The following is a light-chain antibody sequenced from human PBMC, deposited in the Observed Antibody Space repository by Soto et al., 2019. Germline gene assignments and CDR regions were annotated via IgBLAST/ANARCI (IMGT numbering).Light chain of an antibody. V-gene: IGLV2-23*01. CDR1: SSDVGSYNL. CDR3: CSYAGSSTPYV. CDR2: EGS. J-gene: IGLJ1*01. Sequence: QSVLTQPASVSGSPGQSITISCTGTSSDVGSYNLVSWYQQHPGKAPKLMIYEGSKRPSGVSNRFSGSKSGNTASLTISGLQAEDEADYYCCSYAGSSTPYVFGTGTKDTDL.